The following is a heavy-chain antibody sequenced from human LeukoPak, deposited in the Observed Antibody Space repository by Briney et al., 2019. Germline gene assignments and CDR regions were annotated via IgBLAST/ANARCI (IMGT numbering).Heavy chain of an antibody. J-gene: IGHJ1*01. Sequence: GGSLRLSCAVSGFTFSSYAMSWVRQAPGKGLEWVSAIDSSGSYTWYDDSVKGRFTISRDNSKNSLYLQMSSLTTEDTAFYYCAKDNHHDSNTYYRGYFHHWGQGSLVTVSS. V-gene: IGHV3-23*01. CDR3: AKDNHHDSNTYYRGYFHH. D-gene: IGHD3-22*01. CDR1: GFTFSSYA. CDR2: IDSSGSYT.